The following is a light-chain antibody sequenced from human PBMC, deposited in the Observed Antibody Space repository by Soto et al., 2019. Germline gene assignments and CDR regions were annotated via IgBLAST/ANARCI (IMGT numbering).Light chain of an antibody. J-gene: IGKJ1*01. CDR2: GAT. CDR1: QSVRSN. V-gene: IGKV3-15*01. Sequence: EIVLTQSPGTLSLSPGERATLSCRASQSVRSNLGWYQQKPGQAPRLLIFGATTRATGVPARFSGSGSGTEFTLTISSLQSEDFAVYYCQQLDNWPPGWPFGQGTKVDIK. CDR3: QQLDNWPPGWP.